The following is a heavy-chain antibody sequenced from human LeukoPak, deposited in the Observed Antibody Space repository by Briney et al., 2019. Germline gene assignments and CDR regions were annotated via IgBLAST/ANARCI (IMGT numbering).Heavy chain of an antibody. Sequence: GGSLRLSCAASGFTFSTFAMIWVRQPPGKGLEWVSVIYSGGSTYYADSVKGRFTISRDNSKNTLYLQMNSLRVEDTAVYYCARDGLVGPFSYWGQGTLVTVSS. D-gene: IGHD1-26*01. CDR2: IYSGGST. CDR3: ARDGLVGPFSY. V-gene: IGHV3-66*01. CDR1: GFTFSTFA. J-gene: IGHJ4*02.